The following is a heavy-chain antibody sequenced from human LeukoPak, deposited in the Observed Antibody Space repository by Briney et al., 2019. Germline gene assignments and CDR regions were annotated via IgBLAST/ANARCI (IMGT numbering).Heavy chain of an antibody. CDR1: GFTFDDYA. CDR3: ARDWNDVGSPFDY. D-gene: IGHD1-1*01. CDR2: ISWNSGSI. V-gene: IGHV3-9*01. J-gene: IGHJ4*02. Sequence: GRSLRLSCAASGFTFDDYAMHWVRQAPGKGLEWVSGISWNSGSIGYADSVKGRFTISRDNAKNSLYLQMNSLRSDDTAVYYCARDWNDVGSPFDYWGQGTLVTVSS.